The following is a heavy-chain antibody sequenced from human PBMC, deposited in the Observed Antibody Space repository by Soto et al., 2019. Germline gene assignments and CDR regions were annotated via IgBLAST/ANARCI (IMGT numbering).Heavy chain of an antibody. CDR3: ARVGYYYDSSGYLSRVFDY. Sequence: SETLPLTCTVSGGSISSGDYYWSWIRQPPGKGLEWIGYIYYSGSTYYNPSLKSRVTISVDTSKNQFSLKLSPVTAADTAVYYCARVGYYYDSSGYLSRVFDYWGQGTLVTVSS. J-gene: IGHJ4*02. D-gene: IGHD3-22*01. V-gene: IGHV4-30-4*01. CDR2: IYYSGST. CDR1: GGSISSGDYY.